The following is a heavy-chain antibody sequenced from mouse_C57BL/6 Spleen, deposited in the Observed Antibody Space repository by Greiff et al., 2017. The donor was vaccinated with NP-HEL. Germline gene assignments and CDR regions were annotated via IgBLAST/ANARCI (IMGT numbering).Heavy chain of an antibody. D-gene: IGHD3-1*01. CDR2: INPSTGGT. CDR3: ASGWDAGY. CDR1: GYSFTGYY. Sequence: EVQLQQSGPELVKPGASVKISCKASGYSFTGYYMNWVKQSPEKSLEWIGEINPSTGGTTYNQKFKAKATLTVDKSSSTAYMQLKSQTSEDSAVYYWASGWDAGYWGQGTTLTVSS. J-gene: IGHJ2*01. V-gene: IGHV1-42*01.